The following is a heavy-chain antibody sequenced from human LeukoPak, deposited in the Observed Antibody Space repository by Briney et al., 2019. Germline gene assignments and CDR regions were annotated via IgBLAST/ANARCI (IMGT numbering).Heavy chain of an antibody. V-gene: IGHV4-59*01. Sequence: PSETLSLTCTVSGGSISGYYWSWIRQPPGKGLEWIGYIHYSGSTKYNPSLKSRVATSLDTSKNQCSLKLSSVNAADTAVYYCARSCSNGVCLNYWGQGTLVTVSS. J-gene: IGHJ4*02. CDR2: IHYSGST. CDR1: GGSISGYY. D-gene: IGHD2-8*01. CDR3: ARSCSNGVCLNY.